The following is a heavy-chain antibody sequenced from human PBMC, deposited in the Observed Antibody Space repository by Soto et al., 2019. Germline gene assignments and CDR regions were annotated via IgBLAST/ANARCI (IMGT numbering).Heavy chain of an antibody. CDR2: IWYDGSNK. CDR3: ARHRYNSGYHHQDAYDI. Sequence: QVQLVESGGGVVQPGRSLRLSCAASGFTFSSFGMHWVRQVPGKGLEWVAVIWYDGSNKYYAASVKGRFTISRDNSNNTLYLQMNRLTAEDAAVYYCARHRYNSGYHHQDAYDIWGQWTMVTVSS. J-gene: IGHJ3*02. D-gene: IGHD3-22*01. V-gene: IGHV3-33*01. CDR1: GFTFSSFG.